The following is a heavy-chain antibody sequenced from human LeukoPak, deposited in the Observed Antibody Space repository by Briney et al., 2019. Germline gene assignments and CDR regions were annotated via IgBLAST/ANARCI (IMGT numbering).Heavy chain of an antibody. D-gene: IGHD1-26*01. CDR3: ARDREVGATKGYYYMDV. J-gene: IGHJ6*03. Sequence: SETLSLTCTVSGGSISSYYWSWIRQPPGKGLEWIGYIYYSGSTNYNPSLKSRVTISVDTSKNQFSLKLSSVTAADTAVYYCARDREVGATKGYYYMDVWGKGTTVTVSS. CDR1: GGSISSYY. V-gene: IGHV4-59*12. CDR2: IYYSGST.